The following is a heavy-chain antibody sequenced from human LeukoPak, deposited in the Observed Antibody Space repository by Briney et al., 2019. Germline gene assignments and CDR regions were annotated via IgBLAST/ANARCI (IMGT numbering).Heavy chain of an antibody. CDR2: INSDGSST. Sequence: GGSLRLSCAASGFTFSSYWMHWVRQAPGKGLVWVSRINSDGSSTSYADSVKGRFTISRDNAKNTLYLQMNSLRAEDTAVYYCARDEAVAAAALYYYYGMDVWGQGTTVTVSS. V-gene: IGHV3-74*01. J-gene: IGHJ6*02. CDR3: ARDEAVAAAALYYYYGMDV. D-gene: IGHD6-13*01. CDR1: GFTFSSYW.